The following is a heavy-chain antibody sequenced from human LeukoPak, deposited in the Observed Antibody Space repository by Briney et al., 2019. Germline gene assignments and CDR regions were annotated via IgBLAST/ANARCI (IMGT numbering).Heavy chain of an antibody. V-gene: IGHV3-23*01. CDR2: ISGSGGST. CDR3: AKVILTHPSRRGVFDY. D-gene: IGHD2-8*01. J-gene: IGHJ4*02. CDR1: GFTFSSYA. Sequence: GGSLRLSCAASGFTFSSYAMSWVRQAPGKGLEWVSAISGSGGSTYYADSVKGRFTISRDNSKNTLYLQMNSLRAEDTAVYYCAKVILTHPSRRGVFDYWGQGTLVTVSS.